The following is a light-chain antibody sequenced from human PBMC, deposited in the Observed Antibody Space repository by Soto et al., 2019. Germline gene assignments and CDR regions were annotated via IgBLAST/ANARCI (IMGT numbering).Light chain of an antibody. CDR2: GAS. CDR3: QQYSDWPIT. J-gene: IGKJ5*01. CDR1: QSVSSY. V-gene: IGKV3-15*01. Sequence: EIVMTQSPATLSVSPGETATLSCRASQSVSSYLAWYQQKPGQAPRLLIYGASTRATGIPARFSGSGSETDFTLTISSLQSEDFAVYHCQQYSDWPITFGQGIRLEIK.